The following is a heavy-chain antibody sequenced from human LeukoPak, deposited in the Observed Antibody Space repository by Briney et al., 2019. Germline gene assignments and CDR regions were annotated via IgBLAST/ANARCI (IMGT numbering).Heavy chain of an antibody. D-gene: IGHD6-19*01. CDR2: MNPNSGNT. V-gene: IGHV1-8*01. J-gene: IGHJ6*02. CDR1: GYTFTSYD. CDR3: ARRDSSGWYVTLDYYYYYGMDV. Sequence: ASVKVSCKASGYTFTSYDINWVRQATGQGLEWMGWMNPNSGNTGYAQKFQGRVTMTRNTSISTAYMELSSLRSEDTAVYYCARRDSSGWYVTLDYYYYYGMDVWGQGTTVTVSS.